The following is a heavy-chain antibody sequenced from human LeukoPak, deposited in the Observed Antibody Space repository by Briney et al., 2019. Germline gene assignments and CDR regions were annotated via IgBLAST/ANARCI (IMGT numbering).Heavy chain of an antibody. J-gene: IGHJ3*02. CDR1: GGTFSSYA. V-gene: IGHV1-69*13. D-gene: IGHD5-24*01. Sequence: SVKVSCKASGGTFSSYAISWVRQAPGQGLECMGGIIPIFGTANYAQKFQGRVTITADESTSTAYMELSSLRSEDTAVYYCARVQWRADDAFDIWGQGTMVTVSS. CDR3: ARVQWRADDAFDI. CDR2: IIPIFGTA.